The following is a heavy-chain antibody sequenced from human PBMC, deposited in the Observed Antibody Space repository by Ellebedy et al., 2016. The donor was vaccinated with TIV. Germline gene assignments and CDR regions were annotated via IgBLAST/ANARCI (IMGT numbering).Heavy chain of an antibody. D-gene: IGHD2-2*01. CDR3: ARGVSMPMDV. CDR2: ISSSSTTT. Sequence: GGSLRLSCAASGFTFGAYWMSWVRQAPGKGLEWVSYISSSSTTTYYADSVKGRFTISRDNSKNTLYVQMNTLRAEDTALYYCARGVSMPMDVWGQGTTVTVSS. CDR1: GFTFGAYW. V-gene: IGHV3-48*01. J-gene: IGHJ6*02.